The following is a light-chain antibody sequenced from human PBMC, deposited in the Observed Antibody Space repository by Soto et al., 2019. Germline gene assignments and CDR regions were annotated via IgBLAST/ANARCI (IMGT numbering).Light chain of an antibody. CDR3: SLYTSENTYV. V-gene: IGLV2-18*01. J-gene: IGLJ1*01. Sequence: QSALTQPPSVSGSPGRSVTISCTETSTDFVSYNRVSWYQQPPGTAPKLIIYEASNRPSGVPDRFSGSKSGNTASLTISGLQAEDEADYYCSLYTSENTYVFGTGTKVTVL. CDR1: STDFVSYNR. CDR2: EAS.